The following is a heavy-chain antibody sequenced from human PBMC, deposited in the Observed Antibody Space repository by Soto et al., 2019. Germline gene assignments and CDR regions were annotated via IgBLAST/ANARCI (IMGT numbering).Heavy chain of an antibody. D-gene: IGHD6-19*01. J-gene: IGHJ3*02. Sequence: ASVKVSCKASGYTFTGYYMHWVRQAPGQGLEWMGWINPNSGGTNYAQKFQGWVTMNRDTSISTAYMELSRLRSDDTAVYYCARAVQWHDAFDIWGQGTMVTVSS. CDR2: INPNSGGT. CDR3: ARAVQWHDAFDI. CDR1: GYTFTGYY. V-gene: IGHV1-2*04.